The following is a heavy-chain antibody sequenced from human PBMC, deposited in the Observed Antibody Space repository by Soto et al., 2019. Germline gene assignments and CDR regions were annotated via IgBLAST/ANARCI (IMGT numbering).Heavy chain of an antibody. D-gene: IGHD5-12*01. CDR1: GYSISSDYY. V-gene: IGHV4-30-4*01. J-gene: IGHJ4*02. CDR3: ASSLPSGYDSGTYDY. CDR2: IYYSGST. Sequence: SETLSLTCAVSGYSISSDYYWSWTRQPPGKGLEWIGYIYYSGSTYYNPSLKSRVTISVDTSKSQFSLKLSSVTAADTAVYYCASSLPSGYDSGTYDYWGQGTLVTVSS.